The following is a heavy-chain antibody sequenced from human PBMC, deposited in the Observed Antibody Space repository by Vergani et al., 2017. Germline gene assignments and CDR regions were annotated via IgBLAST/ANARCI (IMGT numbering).Heavy chain of an antibody. D-gene: IGHD2-15*01. J-gene: IGHJ4*02. Sequence: QVKLEESGGGVVQPGRSLRLSCAASGFSFGNYAMHWVRQAPGMGLEGVGVISYDGTEKKYADSVNGRFTISRDNYKKMMSLQMNSLRVEDTAVYYCARGGKGIIMVVPSTHLWGQGTQVSVS. CDR2: ISYDGTEK. CDR3: ARGGKGIIMVVPSTHL. V-gene: IGHV3-30-3*01. CDR1: GFSFGNYA.